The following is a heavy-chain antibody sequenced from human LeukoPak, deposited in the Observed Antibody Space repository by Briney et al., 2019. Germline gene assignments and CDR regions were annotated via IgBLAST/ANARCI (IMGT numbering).Heavy chain of an antibody. CDR2: INPSDGST. CDR1: GYTFTSYY. V-gene: IGHV1-46*01. D-gene: IGHD1-26*01. CDR3: TRPKDSGSHLFLFDY. Sequence: GASVKVSCKASGYTFTSYYMHWVRQAPGQGLEWMGIINPSDGSTNYAQKFQGRVTMTRDRSRSTVYLELSSLRSEDTAVYYRTRPKDSGSHLFLFDYWGQGTLVTVSS. J-gene: IGHJ4*02.